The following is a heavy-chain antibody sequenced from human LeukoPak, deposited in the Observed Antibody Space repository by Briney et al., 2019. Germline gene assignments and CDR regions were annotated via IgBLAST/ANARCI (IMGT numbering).Heavy chain of an antibody. CDR3: THKTGFDY. CDR1: GFTFSNAA. V-gene: IGHV3-23*01. Sequence: GGSLRLSCAASGFTFSNAAMSWVRQAPGKGLEWDSTISDNGASTFYADSVKGRFTISRDNSKNTLYLQMNSLRAEDTAVYFCTHKTGFDYWGQGTLVTVSS. CDR2: ISDNGAST. J-gene: IGHJ4*02.